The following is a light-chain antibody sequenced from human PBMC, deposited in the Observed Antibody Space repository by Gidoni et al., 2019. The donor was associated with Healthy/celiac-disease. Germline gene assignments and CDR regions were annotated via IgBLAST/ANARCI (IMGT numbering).Light chain of an antibody. J-gene: IGKJ1*01. CDR1: QSISSY. CDR3: QQSYSTPRT. V-gene: IGKV1-39*01. Sequence: DIPVTQSPSSLSASVGDRVTITCRASQSISSYFNWYQQKPGKAPKLLIYAASSLQSGVPSRFSGSGSGTDFTLTISSLQPEDVAIYYCQQSYSTPRTFGQGTKVEIK. CDR2: AAS.